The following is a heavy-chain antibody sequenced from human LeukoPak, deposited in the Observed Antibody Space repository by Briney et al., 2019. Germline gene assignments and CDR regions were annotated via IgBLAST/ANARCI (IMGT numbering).Heavy chain of an antibody. J-gene: IGHJ3*01. V-gene: IGHV1-8*01. Sequence: ASVKVSCKASGYTFTSYDINWVRQATGQGLEWMGWMNPNSGNTGYAQKFQGRVTMTRNTSISTAYMELSSLRSEDAAVYYCARGLLSAAAGTSAFDVWGQGTMVTVSS. D-gene: IGHD6-13*01. CDR3: ARGLLSAAAGTSAFDV. CDR1: GYTFTSYD. CDR2: MNPNSGNT.